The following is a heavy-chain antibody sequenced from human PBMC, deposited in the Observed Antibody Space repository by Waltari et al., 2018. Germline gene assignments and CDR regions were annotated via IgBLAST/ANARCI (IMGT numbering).Heavy chain of an antibody. CDR3: ARGWDYYIDY. J-gene: IGHJ4*02. CDR1: GGSFSGYS. Sequence: QVQLQQWGAGLLKPSETLSLTCAVYGGSFSGYSWSWIRQPPGKGLEWIGEINHSGSTNYNPSLKSRVTISVDTSKNQFSLKLSSVTAADTAVYYCARGWDYYIDYWGQGTLVTVSS. D-gene: IGHD1-7*01. CDR2: INHSGST. V-gene: IGHV4-34*01.